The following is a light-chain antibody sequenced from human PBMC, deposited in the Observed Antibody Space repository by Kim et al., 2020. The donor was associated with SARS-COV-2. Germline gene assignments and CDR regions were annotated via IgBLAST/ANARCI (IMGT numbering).Light chain of an antibody. V-gene: IGLV1-44*01. CDR2: SNI. CDR1: SSNIGSNT. J-gene: IGLJ2*01. CDR3: AAWDDSLNGPV. Sequence: QLVLTQPPSASGTPGQRVTISCSGSSSNIGSNTVNWYQQLPGTAPKLLIYSNIQRPSGVPDRFSGSKSGTSASLAISGLQSEDEADYYCAAWDDSLNGPVFGGGTQLTVL.